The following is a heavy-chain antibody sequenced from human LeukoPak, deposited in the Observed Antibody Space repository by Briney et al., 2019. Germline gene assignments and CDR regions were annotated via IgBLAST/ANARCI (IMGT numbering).Heavy chain of an antibody. Sequence: TGGSLRLSCAASGVTFSGSTVHWVRQASGKGLDWVGHIRTKANNYATAYAASVKGRFTISRDDSKNTAYLQMNSLKIEDTAVYYCSRHEALPGDYWGQGTLVTVSS. CDR2: IRTKANNYAT. J-gene: IGHJ4*02. D-gene: IGHD2-21*02. CDR1: GVTFSGST. CDR3: SRHEALPGDY. V-gene: IGHV3-73*01.